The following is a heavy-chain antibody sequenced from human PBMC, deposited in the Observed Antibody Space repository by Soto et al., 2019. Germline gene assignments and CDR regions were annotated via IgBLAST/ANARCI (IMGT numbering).Heavy chain of an antibody. CDR2: FDPEDGET. CDR3: ATGGWGATGAFDI. D-gene: IGHD1-26*01. V-gene: IGHV1-24*01. Sequence: ASVKVSCKVSGYTLTELSMHWVRQAPGKGLEWMGGFDPEDGETIYAQKFQGRVTMTEDTSTDTAYMELSSLRSEDTALYYCATGGWGATGAFDIWGQGTMVTVSS. J-gene: IGHJ3*02. CDR1: GYTLTELS.